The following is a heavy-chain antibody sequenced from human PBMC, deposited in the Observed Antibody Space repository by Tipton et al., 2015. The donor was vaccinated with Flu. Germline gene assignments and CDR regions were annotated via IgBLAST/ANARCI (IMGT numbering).Heavy chain of an antibody. CDR2: IYTSGST. CDR1: GGSISSYY. CDR3: ARGVLWFGESQYYGMDV. V-gene: IGHV4-4*07. J-gene: IGHJ6*02. D-gene: IGHD3-10*01. Sequence: TLSLTCTVSGGSISSYYWSWIRQPAGKGLEWIGRIYTSGSTNYNPSLKSRVTMSVDTSKNQFPLKLSSVTAADTDVYYCARGVLWFGESQYYGMDVWGQGTTATVSS.